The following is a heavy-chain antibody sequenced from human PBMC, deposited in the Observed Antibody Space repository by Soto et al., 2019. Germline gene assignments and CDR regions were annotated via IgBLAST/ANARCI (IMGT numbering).Heavy chain of an antibody. J-gene: IGHJ3*02. CDR1: GYTFTGYY. Sequence: GASVKVSCKASGYTFTGYYMHWVRQAPGQGLEWMGWINPNSGGTNYAQKFQGWVTMTRDTSISTAYMELSRLRSDDTAVYYCARESEERKGYYDFWSGYYYPKNDAFDIWGQGTMVTVSS. V-gene: IGHV1-2*04. CDR2: INPNSGGT. D-gene: IGHD3-3*01. CDR3: ARESEERKGYYDFWSGYYYPKNDAFDI.